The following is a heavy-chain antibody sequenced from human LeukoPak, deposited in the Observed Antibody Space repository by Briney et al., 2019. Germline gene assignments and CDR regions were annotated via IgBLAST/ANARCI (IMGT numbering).Heavy chain of an antibody. D-gene: IGHD3-22*01. Sequence: GESLKISCKGSGYSFTSYWIGRVRQMPGKGLEWMGIMYPGDSDTRYSPSFQGQVTISADKSISTAYLQWSSLKASDTAMYYCARHPVPYYYDSSGYGNYFDYWGQGTLVTVSS. J-gene: IGHJ4*02. V-gene: IGHV5-51*01. CDR3: ARHPVPYYYDSSGYGNYFDY. CDR2: MYPGDSDT. CDR1: GYSFTSYW.